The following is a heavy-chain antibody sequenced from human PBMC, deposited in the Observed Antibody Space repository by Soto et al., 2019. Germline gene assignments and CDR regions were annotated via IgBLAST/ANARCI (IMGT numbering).Heavy chain of an antibody. V-gene: IGHV1-18*01. CDR3: ARAFCSGGSCYLDY. CDR1: GYTFTTFG. Sequence: QVQLVQSGGEVEKPGAAVKVSCKASGYTFTTFGIGWVRQAPGQGLEWMGWISAYSGNTEYPEKLQGRVTMTIDTSTSTTYMELRSLRSDDTAVYYCARAFCSGGSCYLDYWGQGALVTVSS. D-gene: IGHD2-15*01. J-gene: IGHJ4*02. CDR2: ISAYSGNT.